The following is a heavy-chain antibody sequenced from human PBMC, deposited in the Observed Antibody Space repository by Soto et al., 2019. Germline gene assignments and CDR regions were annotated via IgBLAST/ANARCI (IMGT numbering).Heavy chain of an antibody. CDR2: IYYSGST. D-gene: IGHD3-10*01. J-gene: IGHJ4*02. CDR1: GDSISSSSYY. CDR3: ARLRPFSWFTSYYGSGSLDY. Sequence: SETLSLTCTVSGDSISSSSYYWGWIRQPPGKGLEWIGTIYYSGSTYYNPSLKSRVTISVDTSKNQFSLNLSSVTAADTAVYYCARLRPFSWFTSYYGSGSLDYWGQGTLVTVSS. V-gene: IGHV4-39*01.